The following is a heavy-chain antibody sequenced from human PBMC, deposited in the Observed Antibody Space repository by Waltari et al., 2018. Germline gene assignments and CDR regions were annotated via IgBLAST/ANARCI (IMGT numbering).Heavy chain of an antibody. CDR2: IYHSGST. CDR1: W. CDR3: ARVTRSSWYSHFDY. V-gene: IGHV4-4*02. J-gene: IGHJ4*02. Sequence: WWSWVRQPPGKGLEWIGEIYHSGSTNYNPSLKSRVTISVDKSKNQFSLKLSSVTAADTAVYYCARVTRSSWYSHFDYWGQGTLVTVSS. D-gene: IGHD6-13*01.